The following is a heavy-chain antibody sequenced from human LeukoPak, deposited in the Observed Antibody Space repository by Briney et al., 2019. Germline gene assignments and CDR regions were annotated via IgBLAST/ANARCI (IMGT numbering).Heavy chain of an antibody. D-gene: IGHD3-22*01. CDR1: GFTFSSYA. CDR2: IKQDGSEK. V-gene: IGHV3-7*01. CDR3: ARDYDSSGYYPFFGY. J-gene: IGHJ4*02. Sequence: PGGSLRLSCAASGFTFSSYAMHWVRQAPGKGLEWVANIKQDGSEKYYVDSVKGRFTISRDNAKNSLYLQMNSLRAEDTAVYYCARDYDSSGYYPFFGYWGQGTLVTVSS.